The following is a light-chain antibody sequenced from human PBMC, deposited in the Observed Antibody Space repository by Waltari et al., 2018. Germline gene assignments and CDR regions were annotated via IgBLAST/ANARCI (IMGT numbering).Light chain of an antibody. Sequence: QSVLTQPPSASGNPGQRVTISCSASSPNIGTNIVTWYQQLPGTAPNLLIYSTDYRPSAVPARFSGSTSGTSASLAISGLQSEDEADYYCATWDDRLTGVVFGGGTRVTVL. J-gene: IGLJ2*01. V-gene: IGLV1-44*01. CDR2: STD. CDR1: SPNIGTNI. CDR3: ATWDDRLTGVV.